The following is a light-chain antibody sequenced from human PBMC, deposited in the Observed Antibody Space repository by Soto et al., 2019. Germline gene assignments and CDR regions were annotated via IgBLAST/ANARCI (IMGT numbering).Light chain of an antibody. V-gene: IGKV3-20*01. Sequence: EVVLTQSPGTLSLSPGERATLSCRASQSVSSSYLAWYQQKPGQAPRLLIYDASSRATGIPDRFSGSGSGTDFTLTISSLQPEDVAAYYCQKYNSAPLPFG. CDR3: QKYNSAPLP. CDR1: QSVSSSY. J-gene: IGKJ2*01. CDR2: DAS.